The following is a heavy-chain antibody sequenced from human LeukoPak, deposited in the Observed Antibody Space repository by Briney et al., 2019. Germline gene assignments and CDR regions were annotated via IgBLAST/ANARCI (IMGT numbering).Heavy chain of an antibody. J-gene: IGHJ4*02. CDR1: GYSVASNSAA. V-gene: IGHV6-1*01. D-gene: IGHD2-8*02. Sequence: SQTLSLTCAISGYSVASNSAAWNWIRHSPPRGLEWLGRTYYRSKWHNEYAASVKSRITINPDTSKNQFSLQLNSVTPEDTAVYYCARLVGGGVDSWGQGTLVTVSS. CDR2: TYYRSKWHN. CDR3: ARLVGGGVDS.